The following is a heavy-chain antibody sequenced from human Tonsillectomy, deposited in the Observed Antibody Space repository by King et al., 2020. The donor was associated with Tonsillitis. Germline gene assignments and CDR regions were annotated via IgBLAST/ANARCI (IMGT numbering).Heavy chain of an antibody. CDR1: GGSFSGYH. V-gene: IGHV4-34*01. J-gene: IGHJ6*04. CDR2: INQNEGT. CDR3: ARGINNMDV. Sequence: QVQLQQWGAGLLKPSETLSLTCVVYGGSFSGYHWSWIRQPPGKGLEGIVEINQNEGTNYNPSLKSRVIISVDTSKNQFSLKLSSVTAADTAVYYCARGINNMDVWGKGTTVTVSS. D-gene: IGHD2/OR15-2a*01.